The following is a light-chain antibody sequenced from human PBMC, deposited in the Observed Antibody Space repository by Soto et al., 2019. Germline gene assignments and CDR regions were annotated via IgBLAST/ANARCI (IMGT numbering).Light chain of an antibody. Sequence: NFMLTQPHSVSESPGKTVTISCTRSSGSIASNYVQWYQQRPGSAPTTVIYEDSQRPSGVPDRFSGSIDSSSNSASLTISGLNTEDEADYYCQSYDSTNLVFGTGTKLTVL. V-gene: IGLV6-57*04. J-gene: IGLJ1*01. CDR2: EDS. CDR1: SGSIASNY. CDR3: QSYDSTNLV.